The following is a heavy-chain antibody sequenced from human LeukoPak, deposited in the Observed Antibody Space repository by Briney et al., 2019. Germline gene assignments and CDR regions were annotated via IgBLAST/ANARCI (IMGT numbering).Heavy chain of an antibody. CDR2: ISPNGVIT. J-gene: IGHJ4*02. V-gene: IGHV3-23*01. CDR1: GLSFSSYV. CDR3: AKDDAWLQYGN. Sequence: TGGSLRLSCATSGLSFSSYVMSWVRQAPGKGLEWVSGISPNGVITYYADSVKGRFTISRDNSKGTVYLQMNSLRPEDTAVYYCAKDDAWLQYGNWGRGTLVTVSS. D-gene: IGHD5-24*01.